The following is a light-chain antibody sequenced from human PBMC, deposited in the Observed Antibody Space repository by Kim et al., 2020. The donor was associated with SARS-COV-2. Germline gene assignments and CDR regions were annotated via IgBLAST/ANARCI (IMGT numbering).Light chain of an antibody. CDR2: AAS. J-gene: IGKJ2*01. V-gene: IGKV1-6*01. CDR1: QAIRND. Sequence: AIQMTQSPSSLSASLGERVTITCRASQAIRNDVGWYQQIPGKAPKVLIYAASNLQNGVPSRFSGSGTGTEFSLTISSLQPEDFATYYCLQEFSYPYTFGQGTKLEIK. CDR3: LQEFSYPYT.